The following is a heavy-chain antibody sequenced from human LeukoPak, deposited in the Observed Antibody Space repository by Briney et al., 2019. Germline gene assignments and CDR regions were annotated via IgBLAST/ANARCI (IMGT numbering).Heavy chain of an antibody. V-gene: IGHV4-4*07. J-gene: IGHJ4*02. Sequence: SETLSLTCTVSGGSISSYYWSWIRQPAGKGLEWIGRIYTSGSTNYNPSLKSRVTMSVDTSKNQFSLKLSSVTAADTAVYYCARARKSPITMVRGVTIDYWGQGTLVTVSS. CDR1: GGSISSYY. CDR3: ARARKSPITMVRGVTIDY. CDR2: IYTSGST. D-gene: IGHD3-10*01.